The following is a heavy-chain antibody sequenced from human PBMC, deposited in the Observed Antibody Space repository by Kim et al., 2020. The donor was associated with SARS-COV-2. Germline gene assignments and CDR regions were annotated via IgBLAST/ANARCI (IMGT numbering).Heavy chain of an antibody. D-gene: IGHD1-1*01. CDR2: STI. CDR3: ARKTGTPDY. V-gene: IGHV3-48*04. J-gene: IGHJ4*02. Sequence: STIYYADSVKGRFTISRDNAKNSLYLQMNSLRAEDTAVYYCARKTGTPDYWGQGTLVTVSS.